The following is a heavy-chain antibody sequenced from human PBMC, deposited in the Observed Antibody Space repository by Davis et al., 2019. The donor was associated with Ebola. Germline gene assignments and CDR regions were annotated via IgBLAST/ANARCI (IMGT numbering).Heavy chain of an antibody. J-gene: IGHJ4*02. CDR2: LNQDGSES. CDR1: GFTFNNFR. Sequence: GESLKISCTASGFTFNNFRVNWVRQAPGKGLEWVANLNQDGSESYYVDSVKGRFTISRDNAKKSLYLQMNSLRVEDTAVYFCAASPGFVTSFDNWGQGTLVTVSS. CDR3: AASPGFVTSFDN. V-gene: IGHV3-7*01. D-gene: IGHD3-3*01.